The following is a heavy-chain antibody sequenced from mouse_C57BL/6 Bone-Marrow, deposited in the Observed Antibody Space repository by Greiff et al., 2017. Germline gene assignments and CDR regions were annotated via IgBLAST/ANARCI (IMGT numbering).Heavy chain of an antibody. CDR2: IYPRSGNT. CDR3: ARPYGSSYWYVDV. CDR1: GYTFTSYG. V-gene: IGHV1-81*01. D-gene: IGHD1-1*01. J-gene: IGHJ1*03. Sequence: VQRVESGAELARPGASVKLSCKASGYTFTSYGISWVKQRTGQGLEWIGEIYPRSGNTYYNEKFKGKATLTADKSSSTAYMELRSLTSEDSAVYFCARPYGSSYWYVDVWGTGTTVTVSS.